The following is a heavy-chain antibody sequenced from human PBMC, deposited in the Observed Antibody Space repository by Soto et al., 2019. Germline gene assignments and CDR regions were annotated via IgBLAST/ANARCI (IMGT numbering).Heavy chain of an antibody. CDR3: ASLVVVPAAPREGTYGMDV. CDR2: INPSGGST. D-gene: IGHD2-2*01. V-gene: IGHV1-46*01. CDR1: GYTFTIYY. Sequence: ASVKVSCKASGYTFTIYYMHWVRQAPGQGLEWMGIINPSGGSTSYAQKFQGRVTMTRDTSTSTVYMELSSLRSEDTAVYYCASLVVVPAAPREGTYGMDVWGQGTTVTVSS. J-gene: IGHJ6*02.